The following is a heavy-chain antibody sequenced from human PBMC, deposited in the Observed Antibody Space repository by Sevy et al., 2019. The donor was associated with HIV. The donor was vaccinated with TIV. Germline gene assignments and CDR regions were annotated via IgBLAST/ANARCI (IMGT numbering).Heavy chain of an antibody. V-gene: IGHV4-4*07. Sequence: SETLSLTCTVSGGSISSYYWSWIRQPAGKGLEWIGRIYTSGSTNYNPSLKSRVTMSVDTSKNQCSLKLSSVTAADTAVYYCAREGGDRVATISENWFDPWGQGTLVTVSS. CDR1: GGSISSYY. J-gene: IGHJ5*02. CDR2: IYTSGST. D-gene: IGHD5-12*01. CDR3: AREGGDRVATISENWFDP.